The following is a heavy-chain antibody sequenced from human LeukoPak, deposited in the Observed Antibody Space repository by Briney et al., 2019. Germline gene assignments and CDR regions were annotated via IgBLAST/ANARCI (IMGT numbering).Heavy chain of an antibody. D-gene: IGHD5-12*01. CDR3: ARGISLSVDTISEDY. V-gene: IGHV4-4*07. Sequence: SETLSLTCTVSGGSISSYYWSWIRQPAGKGLEWIGRIYTSGSTNYNPSLKSRVTMSVDTSKNQFSLKLSSVTAADTAVYYCARGISLSVDTISEDYWGQGTLVTVSS. J-gene: IGHJ4*02. CDR2: IYTSGST. CDR1: GGSISSYY.